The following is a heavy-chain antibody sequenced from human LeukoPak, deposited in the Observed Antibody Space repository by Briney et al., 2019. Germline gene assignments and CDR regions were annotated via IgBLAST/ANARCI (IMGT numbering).Heavy chain of an antibody. D-gene: IGHD5-12*01. V-gene: IGHV4-38-2*02. CDR2: IYHSGST. CDR1: TYSISSSYY. CDR3: ARVESGYDSWVDY. J-gene: IGHJ4*02. Sequence: SETLSLTCTVSTYSISSSYYWGWLRQPPDKGLEWIGIIYHSGSTYYNPSLKSRVTISVDTSKNQFSLKLNSVTAADTAGYYCARVESGYDSWVDYWGQGTLVTVCS.